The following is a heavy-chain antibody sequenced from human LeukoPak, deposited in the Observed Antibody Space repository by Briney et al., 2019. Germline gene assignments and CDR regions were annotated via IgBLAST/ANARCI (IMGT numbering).Heavy chain of an antibody. CDR3: ARDIGTYDSSGYHPNWFDP. CDR2: IYYSGST. J-gene: IGHJ5*02. V-gene: IGHV4-61*08. Sequence: SETLSLTCTVSGGSISSGDYYWSWIRQPPGKGLEWIGYIYYSGSTNYNPSLKSRVTISVDTSKNQFSLKLSSVTAADTAVYYCARDIGTYDSSGYHPNWFDPWGQGTLVTVSS. CDR1: GGSISSGDYY. D-gene: IGHD3-22*01.